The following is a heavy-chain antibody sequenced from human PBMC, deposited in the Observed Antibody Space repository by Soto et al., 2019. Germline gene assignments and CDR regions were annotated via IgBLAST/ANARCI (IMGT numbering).Heavy chain of an antibody. CDR1: GNTFTGYY. CDR2: INPNSGGT. J-gene: IGHJ3*02. V-gene: IGHV1-2*04. CDR3: AAFTRYCSSTSCPSDAFDI. Sequence: ASVKVSCKASGNTFTGYYMHWVRQAPGQGLEWMGWINPNSGGTNYAQKFQGWVTMTRDTSISTAYMELSRLRSDDTAVYYCAAFTRYCSSTSCPSDAFDIWGQGTMVTVSS. D-gene: IGHD2-2*01.